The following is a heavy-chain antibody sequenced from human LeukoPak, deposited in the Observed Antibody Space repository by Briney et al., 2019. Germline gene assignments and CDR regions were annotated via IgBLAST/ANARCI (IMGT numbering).Heavy chain of an antibody. D-gene: IGHD3-22*01. J-gene: IGHJ4*02. V-gene: IGHV5-51*04. CDR2: IYPGDSDT. Sequence: GESLKIPCKSFGYSLTGYWIGWVRQRPGKGLEWMGIIYPGDSDTRYSPSFQGQVTISADKPISTVYLQWSSLKFSDNAMYYCARVAYYESSGYYILDYWGQGTLVTVSS. CDR1: GYSLTGYW. CDR3: ARVAYYESSGYYILDY.